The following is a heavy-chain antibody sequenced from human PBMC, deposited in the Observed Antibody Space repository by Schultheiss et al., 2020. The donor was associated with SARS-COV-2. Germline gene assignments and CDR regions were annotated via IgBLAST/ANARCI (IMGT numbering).Heavy chain of an antibody. CDR1: GGSFSGYY. CDR2: IDHSGSH. D-gene: IGHD5-18*01. J-gene: IGHJ1*01. V-gene: IGHV4-34*01. CDR3: ARGPPSWAGNTAFFQH. Sequence: SETLSLTCAVYGGSFSGYYWSWIRQPPGKGLEWIGEIDHSGSHNYNPSLKRRVTISVDKSKNQFSLKVTSVTAADTAVYYCARGPPSWAGNTAFFQHWGQGTLVTVSS.